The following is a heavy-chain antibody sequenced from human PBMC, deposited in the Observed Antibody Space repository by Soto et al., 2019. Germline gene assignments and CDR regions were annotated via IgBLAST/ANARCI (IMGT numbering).Heavy chain of an antibody. D-gene: IGHD6-6*01. CDR1: GFTFSNYA. J-gene: IGHJ4*02. Sequence: GGSLRLSCAGSGFTFSNYAMSWVRQAPGKGLEWVSAISSAVNTYYADSVKGRFTISRDNSKNALSLQMNSLRAEDTAVYYCAKQVRDGTSSPYYFDYWGQGTLVTVYS. CDR3: AKQVRDGTSSPYYFDY. CDR2: ISSAVNT. V-gene: IGHV3-23*01.